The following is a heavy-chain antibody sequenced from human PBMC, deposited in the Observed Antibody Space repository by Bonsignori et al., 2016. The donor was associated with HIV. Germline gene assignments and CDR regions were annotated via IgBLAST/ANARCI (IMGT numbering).Heavy chain of an antibody. Sequence: WVRQAPGQGLEWMGWINPNSGGTNYAQKFQGRVTMTRDTSISTAYMELSRLRSDDTAFYYCARFNYAGSSIDYWGQGTLVTVSS. CDR2: INPNSGGT. V-gene: IGHV1-2*02. J-gene: IGHJ4*02. D-gene: IGHD3-10*01. CDR3: ARFNYAGSSIDY.